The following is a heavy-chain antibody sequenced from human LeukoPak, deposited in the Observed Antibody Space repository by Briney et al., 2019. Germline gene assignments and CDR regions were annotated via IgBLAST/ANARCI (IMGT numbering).Heavy chain of an antibody. J-gene: IGHJ5*02. CDR2: ISYDGSNK. D-gene: IGHD2-15*01. Sequence: GGSLRLSCAASGFTFSTYNMNWVRQAPGKGLEGVAVISYDGSNKYYADSVKGRFTISRDNSKNTLYLQMNSLRAEDTAVYYCARDQNRVVVEHHWFDPWGQGTLVTVSS. CDR3: ARDQNRVVVEHHWFDP. V-gene: IGHV3-30*03. CDR1: GFTFSTYN.